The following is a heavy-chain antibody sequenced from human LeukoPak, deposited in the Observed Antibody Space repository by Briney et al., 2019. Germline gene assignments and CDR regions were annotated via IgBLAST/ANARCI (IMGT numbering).Heavy chain of an antibody. Sequence: PGRSLRLSCAASGFTFSSYGMHWVRQAPGKGLEWVAVISYDGSNKYYADSVKGRFTISRDNSKNTLYLQMNSLRAEDTAVYYCARREVTAVLLHWGQGTLVTVSS. CDR2: ISYDGSNK. V-gene: IGHV3-30*05. J-gene: IGHJ4*02. CDR1: GFTFSSYG. CDR3: ARREVTAVLLH. D-gene: IGHD2-21*02.